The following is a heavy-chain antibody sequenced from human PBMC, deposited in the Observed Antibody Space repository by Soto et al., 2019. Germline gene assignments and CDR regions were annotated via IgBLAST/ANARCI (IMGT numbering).Heavy chain of an antibody. V-gene: IGHV4-39*01. CDR3: ARRVKMATITGWFDP. J-gene: IGHJ5*02. D-gene: IGHD5-12*01. CDR2: IYYSGST. CDR1: GGSISSSSYY. Sequence: PSETLSLTCTVSGGSISSSSYYWGWIRQPPGKGLEWIGSIYYSGSTYYNPSLKSRVTISVDTSKNQFSLKLSSVTAADTAVYYCARRVKMATITGWFDPWGQGTLVTSPQ.